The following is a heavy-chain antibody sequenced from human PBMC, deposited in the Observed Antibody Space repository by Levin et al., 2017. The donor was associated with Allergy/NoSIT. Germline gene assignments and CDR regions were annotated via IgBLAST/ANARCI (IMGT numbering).Heavy chain of an antibody. V-gene: IGHV3-15*01. D-gene: IGHD3-3*01. CDR2: VKTNSDGGTT. Sequence: SGGSLRLSCAASGFSFTNACMSWVRQAPGKGLEWVGHVKTNSDGGTTDYAAPVKGRFTISRDDSKNTLYLQMNSLKTEDTAVYYCTTTPSTLFGVVISSRSADYWGQGSLVTVPS. J-gene: IGHJ4*02. CDR3: TTTPSTLFGVVISSRSADY. CDR1: GFSFTNAC.